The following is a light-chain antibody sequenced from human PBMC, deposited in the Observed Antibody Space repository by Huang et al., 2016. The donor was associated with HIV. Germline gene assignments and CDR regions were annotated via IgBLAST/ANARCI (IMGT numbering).Light chain of an antibody. Sequence: DILMTQSPDSLAVSLGERATIHCKSSQILFYSSNNQTYLAWYQHKPGQPPKLLIYWAATRESGVPDRFSGSGSGTDFTLTSSSLQAEDVAIYYCQQYYSSPYAFGQGTTLEI. CDR2: WAA. CDR3: QQYYSSPYA. CDR1: QILFYSSNNQTY. J-gene: IGKJ2*01. V-gene: IGKV4-1*01.